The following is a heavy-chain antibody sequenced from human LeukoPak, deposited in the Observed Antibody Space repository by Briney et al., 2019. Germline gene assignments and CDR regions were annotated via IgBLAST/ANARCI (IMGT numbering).Heavy chain of an antibody. D-gene: IGHD3-10*01. J-gene: IGHJ1*01. CDR2: LSGSGTKT. V-gene: IGHV3-23*01. Sequence: GGSLRLSCAASGLTFSTYAMRWIRQAPGMGLEWVSALSGSGTKTYYADSMKGRFTISRDNSKTTLYLQVNSLRAEDTAVYYCAKHPDVGSYYYFQHWGQGTLVTVSS. CDR1: GLTFSTYA. CDR3: AKHPDVGSYYYFQH.